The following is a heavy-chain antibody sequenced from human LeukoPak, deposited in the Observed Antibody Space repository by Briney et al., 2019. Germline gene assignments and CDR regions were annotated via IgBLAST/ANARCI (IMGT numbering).Heavy chain of an antibody. D-gene: IGHD6-13*01. V-gene: IGHV1-69*13. CDR1: GGTFSSYA. CDR2: IIPIFGTA. Sequence: ASVKVSCKASGGTFSSYAISWVRQAPGQGLEWMGGIIPIFGTANYAQKFQGRVTITADESTSTAYMELSSLRSEDTAVYYCARAWEGTHSSSSLDHVMDVWGKGTTVTVSS. CDR3: ARAWEGTHSSSSLDHVMDV. J-gene: IGHJ6*03.